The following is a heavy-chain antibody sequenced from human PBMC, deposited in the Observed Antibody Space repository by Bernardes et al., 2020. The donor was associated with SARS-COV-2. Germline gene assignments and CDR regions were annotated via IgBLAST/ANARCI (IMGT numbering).Heavy chain of an antibody. Sequence: ASVKVSCMASGYTYTNYGIGWVRQAPGHGLEWLGWISGYNGNTNYARHLQDRISMTSDLSTNTAFMQLRRLRSDDTAVYYCARVEGFCSGGTCFSLFYFDHWGQGTLVSVSS. V-gene: IGHV1-18*04. CDR2: ISGYNGNT. CDR3: ARVEGFCSGGTCFSLFYFDH. CDR1: GYTYTNYG. D-gene: IGHD2-15*01. J-gene: IGHJ4*02.